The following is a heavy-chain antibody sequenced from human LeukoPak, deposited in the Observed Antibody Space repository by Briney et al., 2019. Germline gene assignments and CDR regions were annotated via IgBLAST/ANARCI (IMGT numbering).Heavy chain of an antibody. CDR3: ARGPGSSGGAYVGDY. V-gene: IGHV3-74*01. Sequence: GGSLRLSCVASVCTFINHWMHWVRQVPWKGLVWLSRIDGGGSSTSYADSVKGRFSISRDNGENTLYLQMNSLRVEDTAVYYCARGPGSSGGAYVGDYWGHGTLVTVSS. J-gene: IGHJ4*01. CDR1: VCTFINHW. D-gene: IGHD3-22*01. CDR2: IDGGGSST.